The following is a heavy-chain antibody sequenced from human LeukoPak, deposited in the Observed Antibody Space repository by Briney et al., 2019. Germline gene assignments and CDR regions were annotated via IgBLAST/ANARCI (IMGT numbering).Heavy chain of an antibody. V-gene: IGHV4-59*01. CDR1: GGSISSYY. D-gene: IGHD6-19*01. CDR3: ARTAGYSSGWDFDY. Sequence: SETLSLTCTVSGGSISSYYWSWIRQPPGKGLEWIGYIYYSGSTNYNPSLKSRVTISVDTSKNQFSLKLSSVTAADTAVYYCARTAGYSSGWDFDYWGQGTLVTVSS. CDR2: IYYSGST. J-gene: IGHJ4*02.